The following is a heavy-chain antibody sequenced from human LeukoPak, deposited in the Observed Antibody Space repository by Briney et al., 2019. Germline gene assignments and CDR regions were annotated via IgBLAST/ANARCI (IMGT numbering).Heavy chain of an antibody. Sequence: GGSLRLSCAASGFTVSTNYMTWVRQTPEKGLEWVSVIYDIGTTYYADSVKGRFTISRDHAKNSLYLQMNSLRAEDTATYYCARESTSRGDYWGQGTLVTVSS. CDR2: IYDIGTT. CDR1: GFTVSTNY. J-gene: IGHJ4*02. V-gene: IGHV3-66*01. D-gene: IGHD2-2*01. CDR3: ARESTSRGDY.